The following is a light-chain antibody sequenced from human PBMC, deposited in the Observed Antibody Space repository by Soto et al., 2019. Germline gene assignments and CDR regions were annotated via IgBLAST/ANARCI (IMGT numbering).Light chain of an antibody. V-gene: IGKV3-11*01. J-gene: IGKJ1*01. CDR3: QQRSNWPGT. CDR2: DAS. Sequence: EIVLTQSPATLSLSPGERATLSCRASQSVRNSLAWYHQKPGQAPRLLIYDASNRATGIPGRFSGSGSGTDVTLTISSLGPEDFAVDYCQQRSNWPGTFGQGTKVEIK. CDR1: QSVRNS.